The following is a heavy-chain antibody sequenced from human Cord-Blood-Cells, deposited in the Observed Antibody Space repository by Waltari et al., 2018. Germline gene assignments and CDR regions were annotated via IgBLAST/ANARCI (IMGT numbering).Heavy chain of an antibody. D-gene: IGHD3-10*01. Sequence: EVQLVESGGGLVQPGGSLRLSCAASGFPVRSNYMTGVRQAPGKGLEWVSVMYSGGSTYYADSVKGRFTISRHNSKNTLYLQMNSLRAEDTAVYYCARERGPRYFDLWGRGTLVTVSS. J-gene: IGHJ2*01. CDR3: ARERGPRYFDL. CDR2: MYSGGST. V-gene: IGHV3-53*04. CDR1: GFPVRSNY.